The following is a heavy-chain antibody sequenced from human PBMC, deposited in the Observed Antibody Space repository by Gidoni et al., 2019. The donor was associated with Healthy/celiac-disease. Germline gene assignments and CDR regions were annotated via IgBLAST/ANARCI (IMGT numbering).Heavy chain of an antibody. Sequence: QVQLQESGPGLVKPSETLSLTCTVSGGSISSYYWSWIRQPPGKGLEWIGYIYYSGSTNYNPSLKSRVTISVDTSKNQFSPKLSSVTAADTAVYYCARLGDSSGYYLYYFDYWGQGTLVTVSS. J-gene: IGHJ4*02. CDR3: ARLGDSSGYYLYYFDY. D-gene: IGHD3-22*01. CDR2: IYYSGST. V-gene: IGHV4-59*01. CDR1: GGSISSYY.